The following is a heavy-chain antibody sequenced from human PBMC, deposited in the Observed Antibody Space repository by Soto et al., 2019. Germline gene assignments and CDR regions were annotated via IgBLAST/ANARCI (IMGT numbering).Heavy chain of an antibody. D-gene: IGHD6-13*01. J-gene: IGHJ3*02. Sequence: PGESLKISCKGSGYSFTSYWIGWVRQMPGKGLEWMGIIYPGDSDTRYSPSFQGQVTISADKSISTAYLQWSSLKASDTAMYYCARHSIAAAGDDAFDIWGQGTMLTVSS. CDR1: GYSFTSYW. V-gene: IGHV5-51*01. CDR3: ARHSIAAAGDDAFDI. CDR2: IYPGDSDT.